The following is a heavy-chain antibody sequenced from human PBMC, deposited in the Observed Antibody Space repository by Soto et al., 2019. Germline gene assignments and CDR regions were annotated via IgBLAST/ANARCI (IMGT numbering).Heavy chain of an antibody. J-gene: IGHJ6*02. CDR2: IRSKANSYAT. D-gene: IGHD5-18*01. CDR3: TRRYSEVYYYYGMDV. V-gene: IGHV3-73*01. Sequence: PGGSLRLSCAASGFTFSGSAMHWVRQASGKGLEWVGRIRSKANSYATAYAASVKGRFTISRDDSKNTAYLQMNSLKTEDTAVYHCTRRYSEVYYYYGMDVWGQGTTLTVSS. CDR1: GFTFSGSA.